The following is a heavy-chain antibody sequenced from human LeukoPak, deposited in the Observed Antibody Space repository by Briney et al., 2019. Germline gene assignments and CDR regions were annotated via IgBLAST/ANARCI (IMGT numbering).Heavy chain of an antibody. CDR3: ARGTMFPYYFDY. CDR2: ISSSSRTI. CDR1: SFTFSDYS. Sequence: PGGSLRLSCVVSSFTFSDYSMNWVRQVPGKGLEWVSYISSSSRTIYYAGSVKGRFTISRDNAKNSLYLQMSSLRVEDTAVYYCARGTMFPYYFDYWGQGTLVTVSS. J-gene: IGHJ4*02. V-gene: IGHV3-48*01. D-gene: IGHD3-10*02.